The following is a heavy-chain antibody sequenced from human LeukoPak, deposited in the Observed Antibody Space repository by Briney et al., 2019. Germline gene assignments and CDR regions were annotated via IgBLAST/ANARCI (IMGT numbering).Heavy chain of an antibody. CDR3: ARGFYYYDD. J-gene: IGHJ4*02. D-gene: IGHD3-3*01. CDR1: GGSVSSGSYY. Sequence: SETLSLTCSVSGGSVSSGSYYWSWIRQPPGKGLEWIGYIYYSGSTNYNPSLKSRVTISVDTSKNQFSLKLTSVTAADTAVYYCARGFYYYDDWGQGTLVTVSS. V-gene: IGHV4-61*01. CDR2: IYYSGST.